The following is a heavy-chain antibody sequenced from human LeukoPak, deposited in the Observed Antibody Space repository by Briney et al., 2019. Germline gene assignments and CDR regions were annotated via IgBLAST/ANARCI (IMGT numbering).Heavy chain of an antibody. Sequence: ASVKVSCKASGYTFSSYGIIWVRQAPGQGLEWMGWISVYNGNPEYAQKFQGRVIMTTDTFTSTAYMELRSLRSDDTAVYYCARDPYDSVWGSHRPYFDYWGQGTLVAVSS. CDR2: ISVYNGNP. D-gene: IGHD3-16*02. V-gene: IGHV1-18*01. CDR3: ARDPYDSVWGSHRPYFDY. J-gene: IGHJ4*02. CDR1: GYTFSSYG.